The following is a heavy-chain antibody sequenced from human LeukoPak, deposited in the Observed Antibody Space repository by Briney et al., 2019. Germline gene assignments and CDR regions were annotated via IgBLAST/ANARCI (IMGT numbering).Heavy chain of an antibody. D-gene: IGHD1-26*01. Sequence: GGSLTLSCAASGFPLSSYRMSWVRQAPGKGLGWVANIKEDGSEKYYVDSVKGRFTISRDNAKNSLYLQMNSLRVEDSAVYYCVRGSYQFEYWGQGTLVTVSS. CDR3: VRGSYQFEY. J-gene: IGHJ4*02. CDR2: IKEDGSEK. V-gene: IGHV3-7*01. CDR1: GFPLSSYR.